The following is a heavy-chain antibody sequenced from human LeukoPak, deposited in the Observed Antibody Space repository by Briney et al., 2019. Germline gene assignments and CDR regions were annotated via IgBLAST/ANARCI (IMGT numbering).Heavy chain of an antibody. CDR2: ISGSGGST. CDR3: ARGPYTPSPGIAAAYWFDP. V-gene: IGHV3-23*01. J-gene: IGHJ5*02. CDR1: GLTFSSYA. D-gene: IGHD6-13*01. Sequence: PGGSLRLSCAASGLTFSSYAMSWVRQAPGKGLEWVSAISGSGGSTYYADSVKGRFTISRDNSKNTLYLQMNSLRAEDTAVYYCARGPYTPSPGIAAAYWFDPWGQGTLVTVSS.